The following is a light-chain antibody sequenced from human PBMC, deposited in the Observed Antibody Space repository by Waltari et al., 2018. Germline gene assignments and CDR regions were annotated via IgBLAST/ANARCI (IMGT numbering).Light chain of an antibody. J-gene: IGLJ2*01. V-gene: IGLV2-23*02. Sequence: QSALTQPASVSGSPGQSITMSCTGTNSDVGNSNYVSWYQHQPGTAPKCIIFGVSKRPSGVSDRFSGSNSGNTASLTISGLQTEDEADYYCCSYAGTSTLIFGGGTKLTVL. CDR2: GVS. CDR1: NSDVGNSNY. CDR3: CSYAGTSTLI.